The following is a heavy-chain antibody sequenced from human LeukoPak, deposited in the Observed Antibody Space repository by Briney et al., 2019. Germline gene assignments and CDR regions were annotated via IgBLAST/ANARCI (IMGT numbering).Heavy chain of an antibody. V-gene: IGHV1-46*01. CDR1: GYTFTSYY. Sequence: ASVKASCKASGYTFTSYYMHWVRQAPGQGLEWMGIINPSGGSTSYAQKFQGRVTMTRDTSTSTVYMELSSLRSEDTAVYYCARDPSIAVAGRDAFDIWGQGTMVTVSS. CDR2: INPSGGST. D-gene: IGHD6-19*01. CDR3: ARDPSIAVAGRDAFDI. J-gene: IGHJ3*02.